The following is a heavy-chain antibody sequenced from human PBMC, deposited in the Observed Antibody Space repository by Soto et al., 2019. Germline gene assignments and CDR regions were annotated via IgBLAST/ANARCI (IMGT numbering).Heavy chain of an antibody. CDR1: GFTFDDYT. V-gene: IGHV3-43*01. Sequence: EVQLVESGGVVVQPGGSLRLSCAASGFTFDDYTMHWVRQAPGKGLEWVSLISWYGCSTYYSDPVKGRFTISRDNSKNSLYLQMNSLRTEDTALYYCAKDSGGGVADYWGQGTLVTVSS. D-gene: IGHD2-8*02. J-gene: IGHJ4*02. CDR3: AKDSGGGVADY. CDR2: ISWYGCST.